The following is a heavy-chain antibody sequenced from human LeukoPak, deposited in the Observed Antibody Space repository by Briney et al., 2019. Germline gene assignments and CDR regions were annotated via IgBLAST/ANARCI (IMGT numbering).Heavy chain of an antibody. CDR2: IRYDGSNK. D-gene: IGHD6-13*01. CDR1: GFTFSSYG. V-gene: IGHV3-30*02. J-gene: IGHJ4*02. CDR3: AKGGNLPPFIVQLVLSDPFDY. Sequence: PGGSLRLSCAASGFTFSSYGMHWVRQAPGKGLEWVAFIRYDGSNKYYADSVKGRFTISRDNSKNTLYLQMNSLRAEDTAVYYCAKGGNLPPFIVQLVLSDPFDYWGQGTLVTVSS.